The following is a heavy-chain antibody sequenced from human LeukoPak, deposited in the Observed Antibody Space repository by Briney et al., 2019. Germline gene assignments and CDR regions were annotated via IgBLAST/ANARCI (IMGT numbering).Heavy chain of an antibody. D-gene: IGHD2-15*01. Sequence: SETLSLTCAVYGGSFSGYYWSWIRQPPGKGLEWIGEINHSGSTNYNPSLKSRVTISVDTSKNQFSLKLSSVTAADTVVYYCARGRNPLGYCSGGSCYYTWFDPWGQGTLVTVSS. V-gene: IGHV4-34*01. CDR3: ARGRNPLGYCSGGSCYYTWFDP. CDR1: GGSFSGYY. J-gene: IGHJ5*02. CDR2: INHSGST.